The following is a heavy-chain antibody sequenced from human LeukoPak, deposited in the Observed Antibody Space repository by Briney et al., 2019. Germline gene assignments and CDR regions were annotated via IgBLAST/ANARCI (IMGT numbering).Heavy chain of an antibody. Sequence: ASVKVSCKASGGTFSSYAISWVRQAPGQGLEWMGRIIPILGIANYAQKFQGRVTITADKSTSTAYMELSSLRSEDTAVYYCAREGGHSHGNFDYWGQGTLVTVSS. V-gene: IGHV1-69*04. CDR3: AREGGHSHGNFDY. CDR1: GGTFSSYA. CDR2: IIPILGIA. J-gene: IGHJ4*02. D-gene: IGHD5-18*01.